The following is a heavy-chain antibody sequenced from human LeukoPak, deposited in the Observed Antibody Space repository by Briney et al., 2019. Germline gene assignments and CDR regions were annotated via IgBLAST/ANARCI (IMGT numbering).Heavy chain of an antibody. CDR1: GYTFTSYY. Sequence: ASVKVSCKASGYTFTSYYMHWVRQAPGQGLAWMGIINPSGGSTSYAQRFQGRVTMTRDTSTSTVYMELSSLRSEDTAVFYCASQSGSYRPFDYWGQGTLVTVSS. CDR3: ASQSGSYRPFDY. V-gene: IGHV1-46*01. CDR2: INPSGGST. J-gene: IGHJ4*02. D-gene: IGHD1-26*01.